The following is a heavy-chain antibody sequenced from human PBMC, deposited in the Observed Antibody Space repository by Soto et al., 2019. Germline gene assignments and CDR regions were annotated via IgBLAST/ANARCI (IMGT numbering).Heavy chain of an antibody. V-gene: IGHV3-74*01. D-gene: IGHD6-19*01. CDR2: INNDGSST. J-gene: IGHJ4*02. CDR1: EVTFSSYW. CDR3: AGYSSGWPDIDY. Sequence: PGGSLRHSCAAAEVTFSSYWMHWVSKAPGKGLVWVSRINNDGSSTSYADSVKGRFTISRDNAKNTLYLQMNSLRAEDTAVYYCAGYSSGWPDIDYWGQGTLVPVSS.